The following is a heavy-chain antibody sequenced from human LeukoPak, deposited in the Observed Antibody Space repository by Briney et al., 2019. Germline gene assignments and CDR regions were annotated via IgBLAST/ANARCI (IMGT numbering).Heavy chain of an antibody. CDR2: IYYSEST. CDR3: ARDRRWLRFHGFDI. CDR1: GRSISNGDYY. V-gene: IGHV4-31*03. J-gene: IGHJ3*02. Sequence: SETLSLPCTLSGRSISNGDYYWTRIRQHPGEGLVWIMYIYYSESTYDNPSLKSRAVISVDTSKNQFSLKLKSVTAADTAVYYCARDRRWLRFHGFDIWGQGTMVTVSS. D-gene: IGHD5-12*01.